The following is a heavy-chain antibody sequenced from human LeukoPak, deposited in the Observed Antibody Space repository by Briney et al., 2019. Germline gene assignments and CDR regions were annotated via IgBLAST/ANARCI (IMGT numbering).Heavy chain of an antibody. D-gene: IGHD4-17*01. Sequence: GGSLRLSCAASGFSFSNYWMSWVRQAPGKGLEWVANIKQDGSEKFYVDSVKGRFTISRDNAKNSLYLQMNSLRAEDTAVYYCAKDPTDDYGDYVYYGMDVWGQGTTVTVSS. CDR3: AKDPTDDYGDYVYYGMDV. CDR1: GFSFSNYW. CDR2: IKQDGSEK. J-gene: IGHJ6*02. V-gene: IGHV3-7*03.